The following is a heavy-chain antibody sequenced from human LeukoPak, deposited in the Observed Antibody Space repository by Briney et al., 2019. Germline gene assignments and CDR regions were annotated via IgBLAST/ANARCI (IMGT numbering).Heavy chain of an antibody. Sequence: PGGSLRLSCAASGVTLSAYAMSWVRQAPGKGLEWVAFIRYDGSNKYYADSVKGRFTISRDNSKNTLYLQMNSLRAEDTAVYYCARDFTSGSYHFDYWGQGTLVTVSS. J-gene: IGHJ4*02. CDR3: ARDFTSGSYHFDY. CDR2: IRYDGSNK. V-gene: IGHV3-30*02. D-gene: IGHD1-26*01. CDR1: GVTLSAYA.